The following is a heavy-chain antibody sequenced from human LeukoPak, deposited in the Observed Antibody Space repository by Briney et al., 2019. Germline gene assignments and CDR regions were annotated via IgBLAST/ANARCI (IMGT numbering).Heavy chain of an antibody. CDR3: AREHDYYGMDV. J-gene: IGHJ6*02. Sequence: ASVKVSCKASGGTFSSYAISWVRQAPGQGLEWMGRIIPILGIANYAQKFQGRVSITADKSTSTAYMELSSLRSEDTAVYYCAREHDYYGMDVWGQGTTVNVSS. CDR1: GGTFSSYA. V-gene: IGHV1-69*04. CDR2: IIPILGIA.